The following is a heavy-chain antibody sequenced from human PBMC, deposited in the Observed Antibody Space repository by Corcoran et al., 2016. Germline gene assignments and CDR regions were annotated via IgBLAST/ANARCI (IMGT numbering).Heavy chain of an antibody. V-gene: IGHV1-69*01. CDR2: IIPICGTA. J-gene: IGHJ6*02. CDR3: ASGGVVGYYYGMDV. D-gene: IGHD3-3*01. Sequence: QVQLVQSGAEVKKPGSSWKVSCTASGGTFSSSALSWVRQAPGQGLEWMGGIIPICGTANYAQKFQGRVTITADESTSTAYMELSSLGSEDTAVYYCASGGVVGYYYGMDVWGQGTTVTVSS. CDR1: GGTFSSSA.